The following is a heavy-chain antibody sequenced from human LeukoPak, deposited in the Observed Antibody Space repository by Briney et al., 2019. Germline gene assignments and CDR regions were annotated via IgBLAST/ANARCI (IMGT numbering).Heavy chain of an antibody. CDR3: ARTGGANDYGDYWGYYFDY. CDR2: ISSDGSYK. Sequence: PGGSLRLSCAASGFTFSSHALHWVRQAPGKGLEWVAVISSDGSYKYYADSVKGRFTISRDNSKDTLYLQMNSLRAEDTALYYCARTGGANDYGDYWGYYFDYWGQGTLVTVSS. J-gene: IGHJ4*02. V-gene: IGHV3-30*04. CDR1: GFTFSSHA. D-gene: IGHD4-17*01.